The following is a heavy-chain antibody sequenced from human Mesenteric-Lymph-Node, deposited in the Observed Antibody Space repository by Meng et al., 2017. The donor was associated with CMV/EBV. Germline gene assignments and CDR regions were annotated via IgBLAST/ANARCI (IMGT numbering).Heavy chain of an antibody. CDR2: INPNSGGT. CDR1: GYTFTGYY. D-gene: IGHD3-16*01. V-gene: IGHV1-2*04. J-gene: IGHJ4*02. CDR3: ARDFGVDY. Sequence: KVSCKASGYTFTGYYMHWVRQAPGQGLEWMGWINPNSGGTNYAQKFQGWVTMTRDTSTSTVYMELSSLRSEDTAVYYCARDFGVDYWGQGTLVTVSS.